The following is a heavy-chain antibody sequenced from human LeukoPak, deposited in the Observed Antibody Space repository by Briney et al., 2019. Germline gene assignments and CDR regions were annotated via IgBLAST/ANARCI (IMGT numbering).Heavy chain of an antibody. V-gene: IGHV3-23*01. J-gene: IGHJ4*02. CDR3: AKGGRIILQFDY. CDR1: GFTFSSYA. D-gene: IGHD2-15*01. CDR2: ITGSGDST. Sequence: GGSLRLSCAASGFTFSSYAMSWVRHAPGKGLEWVSTITGSGDSTYYADSVKGRFTISRDKSNNTLYLQMNSLRAEDTAVYYCAKGGRIILQFDYWGQGTLVTVSS.